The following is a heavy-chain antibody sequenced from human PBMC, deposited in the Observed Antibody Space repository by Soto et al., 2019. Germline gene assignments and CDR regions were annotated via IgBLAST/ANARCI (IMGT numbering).Heavy chain of an antibody. CDR2: IYYSGST. Sequence: SSETLSLTCTVSGGSISSGGYYWSWIRQHPGKGLEWIGYIYYSGSTYYNPSLKSRVTISVDTSKNQFSLKLSSVTAADTAVYYCATEDTAMEVGTYGMDVWGQGTTVTVSS. CDR3: ATEDTAMEVGTYGMDV. D-gene: IGHD5-18*01. V-gene: IGHV4-31*03. CDR1: GGSISSGGYY. J-gene: IGHJ6*02.